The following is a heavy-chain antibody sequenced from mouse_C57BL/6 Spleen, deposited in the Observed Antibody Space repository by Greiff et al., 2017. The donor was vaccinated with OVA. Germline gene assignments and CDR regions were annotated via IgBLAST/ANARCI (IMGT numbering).Heavy chain of an antibody. D-gene: IGHD3-2*02. J-gene: IGHJ4*01. CDR2: ISDGGSYT. CDR1: GFTFSSYA. CDR3: ARDLTAQATPYAMDY. V-gene: IGHV5-4*01. Sequence: EVQGVESGGGLVKPGGSLKLSCAASGFTFSSYAMSWVRQTPEKRLEWVATISDGGSYTYYPDNVKGRFTISRDNAKNNLYLQMSHLKSEDTAMYYCARDLTAQATPYAMDYWGQGTSVTVSS.